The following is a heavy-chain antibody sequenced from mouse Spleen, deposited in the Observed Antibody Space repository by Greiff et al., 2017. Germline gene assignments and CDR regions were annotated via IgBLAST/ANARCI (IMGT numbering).Heavy chain of an antibody. Sequence: EVMLVESGGGLVKPGGSLKLSCAASGFTFSDYGMHWVRQAPEKGLEWVAYISSGSSTIYYADTVKGRFTISRDNAKNTLFLQMTSLRSEDTAMYYCAKNKASADYFDYWGQGTTLTVSS. CDR2: ISSGSSTI. J-gene: IGHJ2*01. V-gene: IGHV5-17*01. CDR3: AKNKASADYFDY. D-gene: IGHD1-3*01. CDR1: GFTFSDYG.